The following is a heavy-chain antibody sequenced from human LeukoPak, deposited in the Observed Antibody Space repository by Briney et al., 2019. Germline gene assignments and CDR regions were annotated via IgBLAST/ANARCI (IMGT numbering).Heavy chain of an antibody. CDR2: IYYSGST. J-gene: IGHJ4*02. V-gene: IGHV4-59*01. D-gene: IGHD1-7*01. CDR1: GGSISSYY. CDR3: ASLWYGNYYFDY. Sequence: SETLSLTCTVSGGSISSYYWSWIRQPPGKGLEWIGYIYYSGSTNYNPSLKSRVTISVDTSKNQFSLKLSSVTAADTAVYYCASLWYGNYYFDYWGQGTLVTVSS.